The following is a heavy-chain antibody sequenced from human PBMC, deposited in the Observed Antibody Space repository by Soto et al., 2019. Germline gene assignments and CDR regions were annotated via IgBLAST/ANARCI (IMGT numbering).Heavy chain of an antibody. CDR1: GGSIISSNFY. J-gene: IGHJ6*02. CDR2: IYYSGGN. CDR3: ARLPHRIVAASPYFYYGMDV. V-gene: IGHV4-39*01. Sequence: SETLSLTCTVSGGSIISSNFYWGWIRQPPGKALEWIGTIYYSGGNYYNPSLKSRVTISEDTSKNQFYLKLSSVTAADTAVYYCARLPHRIVAASPYFYYGMDVWGQGTTVTVSS. D-gene: IGHD1-26*01.